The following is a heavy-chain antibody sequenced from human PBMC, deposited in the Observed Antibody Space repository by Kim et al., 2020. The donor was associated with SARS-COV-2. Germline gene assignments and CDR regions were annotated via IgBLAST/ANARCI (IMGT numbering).Heavy chain of an antibody. CDR3: AKQAGLTIQNWYFDL. V-gene: IGHV3-23*05. CDR1: GYTFSDFA. Sequence: GGSLRLSCAASGYTFSDFAITWVRQAPGKGLEWISGIEKNGRAAYYADSVKGRFTISRDNSKNALHLQMNSLRAEDTAVYYCAKQAGLTIQNWYFDLWGR. D-gene: IGHD3-10*01. CDR2: IEKNGRAA. J-gene: IGHJ2*01.